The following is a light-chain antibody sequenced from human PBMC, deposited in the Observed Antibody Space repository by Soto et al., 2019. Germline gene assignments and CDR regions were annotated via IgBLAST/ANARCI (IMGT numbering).Light chain of an antibody. J-gene: IGKJ5*01. Sequence: EIVLTQSPATLSSSPGETATLSCRASQYVGTRLAWYQHKPGQAPRLLIYYTSNRATGIPARFSGSGSGTDFTLTINSLEPEDFAVYYCQHRSSWPITFGQGTRLEIK. V-gene: IGKV3-11*01. CDR1: QYVGTR. CDR3: QHRSSWPIT. CDR2: YTS.